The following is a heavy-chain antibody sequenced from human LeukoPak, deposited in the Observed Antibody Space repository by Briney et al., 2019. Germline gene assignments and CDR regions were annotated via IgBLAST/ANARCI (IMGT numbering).Heavy chain of an antibody. CDR1: GFTFSSYD. D-gene: IGHD5-24*01. J-gene: IGHJ3*02. CDR2: IGTAGDT. Sequence: PGGSLRLSCAASGFTFSSYDMHWVRQATGKGLEWVSAIGTAGDTYYPGSVKGRFTISRENAKNSLYLQMNSLRAGDTAVYYCARARRRDGSTIGAFDIWGQGTMVTVSS. V-gene: IGHV3-13*01. CDR3: ARARRRDGSTIGAFDI.